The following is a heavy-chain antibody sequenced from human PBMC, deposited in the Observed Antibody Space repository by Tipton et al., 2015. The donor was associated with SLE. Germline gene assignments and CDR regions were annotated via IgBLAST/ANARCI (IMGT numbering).Heavy chain of an antibody. V-gene: IGHV4-59*01. CDR1: CDSITSYY. D-gene: IGHD3-10*01. Sequence: TLSLTCTVSCDSITSYYWSWIRQPPGKGLEWIGYIYYSGSTNYNPSLKSRVTILVDTSKNQFSLRLTSVTAADTAVYYCARAWFGELFSAFDHWGQGTRVTVSS. CDR3: ARAWFGELFSAFDH. CDR2: IYYSGST. J-gene: IGHJ3*01.